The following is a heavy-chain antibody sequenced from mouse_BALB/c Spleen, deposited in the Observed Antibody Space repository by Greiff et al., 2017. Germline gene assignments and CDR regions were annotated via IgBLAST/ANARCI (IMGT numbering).Heavy chain of an antibody. CDR2: IYPGNVNT. J-gene: IGHJ4*01. CDR3: ARSGSYGYDEGYAMDY. CDR1: GYTFTSYY. V-gene: IGHV1S56*01. D-gene: IGHD2-2*01. Sequence: VQLQQSGPELVKPGASVRISCKASGYTFTSYYIHWVKQRPGQGLEWIGWIYPGNVNTKYNEKFKGKATLTADKSSSTAYMQLSSLTSEDSAVYFCARSGSYGYDEGYAMDYWGQGTSVTVSS.